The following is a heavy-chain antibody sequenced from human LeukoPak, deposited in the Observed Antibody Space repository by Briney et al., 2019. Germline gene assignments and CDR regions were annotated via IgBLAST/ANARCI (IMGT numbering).Heavy chain of an antibody. CDR1: GFTFSSHW. V-gene: IGHV3-74*01. D-gene: IGHD6-6*01. Sequence: GGSLRLSCAASGFTFSSHWMHWVRQAPGEGLVWVSRVYNDGSTTNFADSVKGRFTISRDNAKNTLYLQMNSLRAEDMAIYYCARESGSSRFFDYWGQGTLVTVSS. CDR3: ARESGSSRFFDY. CDR2: VYNDGSTT. J-gene: IGHJ4*02.